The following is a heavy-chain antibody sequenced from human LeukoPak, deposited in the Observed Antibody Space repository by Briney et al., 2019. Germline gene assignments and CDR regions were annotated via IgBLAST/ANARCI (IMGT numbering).Heavy chain of an antibody. CDR2: IFPSGGEI. CDR1: GFTFSTFA. CDR3: ATYRQVLLPFES. Sequence: GGSLRLSCEASGFTFSTFAMIWVRQPPGKVLEWVSSIFPSGGEIHYADSVRGRFTISRDNSKSTLSLQMNSLRAEDTAIYYCATYRQVLLPFESWGQGTLVTVSS. V-gene: IGHV3-23*01. D-gene: IGHD2-8*02. J-gene: IGHJ4*02.